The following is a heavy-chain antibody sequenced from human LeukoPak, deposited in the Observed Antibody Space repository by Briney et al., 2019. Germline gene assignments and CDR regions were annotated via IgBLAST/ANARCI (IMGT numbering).Heavy chain of an antibody. J-gene: IGHJ4*02. CDR3: ARDQPLLDYYDSSGGMVD. Sequence: SVKVSCKASGGTFSSYAISWVRQAPGQGLEWMGRIIPVFGTANYAQKFQGRVTITTDESTSTAYMELSSLRSEDTAVYYCARDQPLLDYYDSSGGMVDWGQGTLVTVSS. V-gene: IGHV1-69*05. CDR1: GGTFSSYA. D-gene: IGHD3-22*01. CDR2: IIPVFGTA.